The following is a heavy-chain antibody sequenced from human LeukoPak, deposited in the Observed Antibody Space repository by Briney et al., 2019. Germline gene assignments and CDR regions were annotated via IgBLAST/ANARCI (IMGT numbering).Heavy chain of an antibody. V-gene: IGHV4-59*08. D-gene: IGHD3-22*01. CDR2: IYNSGSL. Sequence: SETLSLTCTVSGGSISSYYWSWIRQPPGKGLEWIGYIYNSGSLNYNPSLKSRVTISVDTSKNQFSLNLSSVTAADTAVYYCARSPRVNSIVDYWGQGTLVTVSS. J-gene: IGHJ4*02. CDR3: ARSPRVNSIVDY. CDR1: GGSISSYY.